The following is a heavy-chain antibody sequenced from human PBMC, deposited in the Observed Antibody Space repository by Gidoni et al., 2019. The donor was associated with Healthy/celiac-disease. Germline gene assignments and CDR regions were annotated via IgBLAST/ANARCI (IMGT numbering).Heavy chain of an antibody. V-gene: IGHV4-39*01. J-gene: IGHJ5*02. CDR1: GGSISSSSYS. CDR3: ARPIFNGHYGDYRGWFDP. D-gene: IGHD4-17*01. Sequence: QLQLQESGPGLVKPSETLSLTCTVSGGSISSSSYSWGWIRQPPGKGLEWIGSIYYSGSTYYNPSLKSRVTISVDTSKNQFSLKLSSVTAADTAVYYCARPIFNGHYGDYRGWFDPWGQGTLVTVSS. CDR2: IYYSGST.